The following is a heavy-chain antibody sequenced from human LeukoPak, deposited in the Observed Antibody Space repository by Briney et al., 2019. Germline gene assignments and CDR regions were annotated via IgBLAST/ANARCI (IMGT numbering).Heavy chain of an antibody. V-gene: IGHV4-30-4*08. D-gene: IGHD1-26*01. J-gene: IGHJ4*02. CDR1: GGSISSGDYY. CDR2: IYYSGIT. CDR3: ASQKWELPYYFDY. Sequence: PSQTLSLXCTVSGGSISSGDYYWSWIRQPPEKGLEWIGYIYYSGITYYNPSLKSRVTISVDTSKNQFSLKLSSVTAADTAVYYCASQKWELPYYFDYWGQGTLVTVSS.